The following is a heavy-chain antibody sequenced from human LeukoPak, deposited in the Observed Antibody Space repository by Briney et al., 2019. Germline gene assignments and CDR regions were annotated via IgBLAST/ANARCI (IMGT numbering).Heavy chain of an antibody. CDR1: GYTFTGYY. CDR2: IVPNSGGT. CDR3: ARVAGERWLQLVYYFDY. D-gene: IGHD5-12*01. V-gene: IGHV1-2*02. Sequence: ASVKVSCKASGYTFTGYYMHWLRQAPGQGLEWMGWIVPNSGGTNYAQKFQGRVTMTRDTSISTAYMELSRLRSDDTAVYYCARVAGERWLQLVYYFDYWGQGTLVTVSS. J-gene: IGHJ4*02.